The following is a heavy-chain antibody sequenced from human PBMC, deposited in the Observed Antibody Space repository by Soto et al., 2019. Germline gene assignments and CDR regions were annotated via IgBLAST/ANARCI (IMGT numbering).Heavy chain of an antibody. CDR3: ARRAYYYDSSGLFDY. J-gene: IGHJ4*02. CDR1: GGSFSGFY. D-gene: IGHD3-22*01. CDR2: INHSGST. Sequence: SETLSLTCAVYGGSFSGFYWSWIRQPPGKGLEWIGEINHSGSTNYNPSLKSRVTISVDTSKNQFSLKLSSVTAADTAVYYCARRAYYYDSSGLFDYWGQGTLVTVSS. V-gene: IGHV4-34*01.